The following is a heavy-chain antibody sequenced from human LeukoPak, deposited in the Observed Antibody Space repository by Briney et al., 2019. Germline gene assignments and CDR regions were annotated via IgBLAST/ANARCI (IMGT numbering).Heavy chain of an antibody. D-gene: IGHD3-10*01. V-gene: IGHV3-74*01. Sequence: GGSLRLSCVASGFPFSVSWMHWVRQAPGKGLVWVSLIRSDGTITNYADSVKGRFITSRDNTKNTVYLQMNSLRAEDTAVYYCARESGFGALFPHCMDVWGQGTTVTVSS. CDR3: ARESGFGALFPHCMDV. CDR1: GFPFSVSW. J-gene: IGHJ6*02. CDR2: IRSDGTIT.